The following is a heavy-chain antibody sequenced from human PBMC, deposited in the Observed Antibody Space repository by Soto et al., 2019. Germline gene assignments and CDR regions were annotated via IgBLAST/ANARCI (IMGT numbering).Heavy chain of an antibody. CDR3: ASTSGYDLRPAPFDY. D-gene: IGHD5-12*01. V-gene: IGHV4-39*01. CDR1: GGSISSSSYY. J-gene: IGHJ4*02. CDR2: IYYSGST. Sequence: QLQLQESGPGLVKPSETLSLTCTVSGGSISSSSYYWGWIRQPPGKGLEWIGSIYYSGSTYYNPSLKSRVTISVDTSKNQFSLKLSSVTAADTAVYYCASTSGYDLRPAPFDYWGQGTLVTVSS.